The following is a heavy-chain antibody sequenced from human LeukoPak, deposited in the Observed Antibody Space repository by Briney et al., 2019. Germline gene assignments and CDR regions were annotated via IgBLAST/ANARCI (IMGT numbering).Heavy chain of an antibody. J-gene: IGHJ4*02. CDR3: ARGGYYYGSGSYYTDY. D-gene: IGHD3-10*01. V-gene: IGHV4-34*01. CDR2: INHSGST. CDR1: GGSFSGYY. Sequence: SETLSLTCAVYGGSFSGYYWSWIRQPPGKGLEWVGEINHSGSTNYNPSLNSRVTISVDTSKNQFSLTLRSVAAADTAVYYCARGGYYYGSGSYYTDYWGQGTLVTVSS.